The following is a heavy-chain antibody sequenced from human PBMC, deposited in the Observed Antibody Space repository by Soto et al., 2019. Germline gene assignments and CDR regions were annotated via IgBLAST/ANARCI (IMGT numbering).Heavy chain of an antibody. CDR2: INHSGST. Sequence: PSETLSLTCAVYGGSFSGYYWSWIRQPPGKGLEWIGEINHSGSTNYNPSLKSRVTISVDTSKNQFSLKLSSVTAADTAVYYCARGPVAAAGPLFDYWGQGTLVTVSS. CDR3: ARGPVAAAGPLFDY. CDR1: GGSFSGYY. V-gene: IGHV4-34*01. D-gene: IGHD6-13*01. J-gene: IGHJ4*02.